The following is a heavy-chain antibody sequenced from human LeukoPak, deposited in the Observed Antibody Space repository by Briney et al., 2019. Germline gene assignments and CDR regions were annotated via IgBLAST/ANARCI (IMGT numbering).Heavy chain of an antibody. Sequence: GGSLRLSCAASGFTFSNYGMSWVRQAPGKGLEWVANIKQDGSEKYYVDSVKGRFTISRDNAKNSLYLQMNSLRAEDTAVYYCARDLPYCGGDCSDYWGQGTLVTVSS. J-gene: IGHJ4*02. D-gene: IGHD2-21*01. V-gene: IGHV3-7*01. CDR1: GFTFSNYG. CDR2: IKQDGSEK. CDR3: ARDLPYCGGDCSDY.